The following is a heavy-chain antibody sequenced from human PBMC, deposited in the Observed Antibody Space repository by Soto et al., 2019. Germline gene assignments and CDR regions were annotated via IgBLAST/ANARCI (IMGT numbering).Heavy chain of an antibody. CDR3: AKDTYYYDSSGSRGY. J-gene: IGHJ4*02. D-gene: IGHD3-22*01. CDR2: IKSKTDGGTT. Sequence: LRLSCAASGFTFSNAWMSWVRQAPGKGLEWVGRIKSKTDGGTTDYAAPVKGRFTISRDNSKNTLYLQMNSLRAEDTAVYYCAKDTYYYDSSGSRGYWGQGTLVTVSS. CDR1: GFTFSNAW. V-gene: IGHV3-15*01.